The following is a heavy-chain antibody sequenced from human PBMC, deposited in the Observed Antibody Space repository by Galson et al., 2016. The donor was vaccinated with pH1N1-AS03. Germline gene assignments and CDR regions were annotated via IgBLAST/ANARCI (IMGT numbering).Heavy chain of an antibody. CDR3: ARPRLNYFDN. CDR1: GYRFTNYW. V-gene: IGHV5-51*03. D-gene: IGHD3-16*01. J-gene: IGHJ4*02. CDR2: IYPGNSDS. Sequence: QSGAEVTKPGESLKISCKGSGYRFTNYWIGWVRQMPGRGLEWMGIIYPGNSDSRYNKSFQGQVTIPADTSISTVYLQWSSLQAPDTAMYYCARPRLNYFDNWGRGTLVTVSS.